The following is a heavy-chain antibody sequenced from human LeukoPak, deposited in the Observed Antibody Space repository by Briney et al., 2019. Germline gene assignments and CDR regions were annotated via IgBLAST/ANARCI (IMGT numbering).Heavy chain of an antibody. D-gene: IGHD3-10*01. V-gene: IGHV1-18*01. Sequence: SVKVSCKASGYTFTSYGFSWVRQAPGQGLEWMGWISAYNGNTNYAQKLQGRVTMITDTSTSTAYMELRSLRSDDTAVYYCARSNYGSGSYYNKGRTFDIWGQGTMVTVSS. CDR1: GYTFTSYG. CDR2: ISAYNGNT. CDR3: ARSNYGSGSYYNKGRTFDI. J-gene: IGHJ3*02.